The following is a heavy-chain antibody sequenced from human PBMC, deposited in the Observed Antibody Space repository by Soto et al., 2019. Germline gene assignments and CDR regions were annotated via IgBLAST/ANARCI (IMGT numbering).Heavy chain of an antibody. CDR1: GGTFSRHA. V-gene: IGHV1-69*13. Sequence: SVKVSCKASGGTFSRHAIRWVRQAPGQGLEWMGGIIPMFGTANYAEKFQGRLSITADESTTTVHMQLSSLRSEDTAVYYCARQLDSDSSGHYYAYWGQGTLVTVS. CDR3: ARQLDSDSSGHYYAY. CDR2: IIPMFGTA. D-gene: IGHD3-22*01. J-gene: IGHJ4*02.